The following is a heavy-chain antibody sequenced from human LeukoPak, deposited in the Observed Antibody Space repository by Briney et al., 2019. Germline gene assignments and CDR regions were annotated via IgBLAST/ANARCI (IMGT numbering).Heavy chain of an antibody. CDR1: GGSISSSSYY. CDR3: ARQLGYCSSTSCYADKVDY. V-gene: IGHV4-39*01. J-gene: IGHJ4*02. Sequence: KPSETLSLTCTVSGGSISSSSYYWGWIRQPSGKGLEWIGSIYYSGSTYYNPSLKSRVTISVDTSKNQFSLKLSSVTAADTAVYYCARQLGYCSSTSCYADKVDYWGQGTLVTVSS. CDR2: IYYSGST. D-gene: IGHD2-2*01.